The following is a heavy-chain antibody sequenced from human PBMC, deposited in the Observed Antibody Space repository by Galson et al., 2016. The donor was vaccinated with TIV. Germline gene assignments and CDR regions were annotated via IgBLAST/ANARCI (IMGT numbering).Heavy chain of an antibody. Sequence: SLRLSCAASGFTFSNYAISWVRQAPGKGLEWVSTVTGSGVNTYYADSVKGRSTVSRDNSKNTVFLQMNSLRAEDTAVYYCTKVPSSGFSYYYGLDVWGQGTTVTVSS. J-gene: IGHJ6*02. CDR2: VTGSGVNT. CDR1: GFTFSNYA. D-gene: IGHD3-22*01. CDR3: TKVPSSGFSYYYGLDV. V-gene: IGHV3-23*01.